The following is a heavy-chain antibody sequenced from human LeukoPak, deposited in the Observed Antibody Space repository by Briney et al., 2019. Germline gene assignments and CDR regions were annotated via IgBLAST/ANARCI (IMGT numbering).Heavy chain of an antibody. CDR2: IWYDGSNK. J-gene: IGHJ4*02. CDR1: GFTFSSYS. D-gene: IGHD3-10*01. Sequence: GGSLRLSCAASGFTFSSYSMHWVRQAPGKGLEWVAVIWYDGSNKYYADSVKGRFTISRDNSKNTLYLQMNSLRAEDTAVYYCARGRTMVRGVRDFGYWGQGTLVTVSS. CDR3: ARGRTMVRGVRDFGY. V-gene: IGHV3-33*01.